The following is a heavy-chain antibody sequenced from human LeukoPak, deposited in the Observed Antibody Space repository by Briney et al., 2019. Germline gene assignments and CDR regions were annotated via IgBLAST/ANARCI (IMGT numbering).Heavy chain of an antibody. CDR3: AKDLRGSGRNMRGDFDY. J-gene: IGHJ4*02. CDR2: ISYDGSNK. V-gene: IGHV3-30*18. CDR1: GFTFSSYG. D-gene: IGHD3-10*01. Sequence: QSGGSLRLSCAASGFTFSSYGMHRVRQAPGKGLEWVAVISYDGSNKYYADSVKGRFTISRDNSKNTLYLQMNSLRAEDTAVYYCAKDLRGSGRNMRGDFDYWGQGTLVTVSS.